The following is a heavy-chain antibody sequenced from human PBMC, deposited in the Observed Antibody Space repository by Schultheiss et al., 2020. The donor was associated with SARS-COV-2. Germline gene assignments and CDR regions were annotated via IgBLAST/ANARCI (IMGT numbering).Heavy chain of an antibody. CDR2: IYASGST. V-gene: IGHV4-61*02. D-gene: IGHD3-10*01. CDR3: ARHYGSGTYPLDY. J-gene: IGHJ4*02. Sequence: SETLSLTCTVSGGSISSSSYYWSWIRQPAGKGLEWIGRIYASGSTNYNPSLKSRVTISVDTSKNKFSLKLSSVTAADTAVYYCARHYGSGTYPLDYWGQGTLVTVSS. CDR1: GGSISSSSYY.